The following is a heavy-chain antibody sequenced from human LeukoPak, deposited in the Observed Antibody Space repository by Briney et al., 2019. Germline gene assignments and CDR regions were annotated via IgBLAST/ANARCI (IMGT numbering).Heavy chain of an antibody. CDR2: IFYIGGT. D-gene: IGHD1-1*01. V-gene: IGHV4-4*02. CDR1: GGSISTNNW. Sequence: PSETLSLTCAVSGGSISTNNWWHWVRQSPGKGLEWMGEIFYIGGTNYNPSLKSRVTMSVDTSKNQFSLNVKSVAAADTAVYYCARVNINNWHSCDYWGQGTLVTVSS. J-gene: IGHJ4*02. CDR3: ARVNINNWHSCDY.